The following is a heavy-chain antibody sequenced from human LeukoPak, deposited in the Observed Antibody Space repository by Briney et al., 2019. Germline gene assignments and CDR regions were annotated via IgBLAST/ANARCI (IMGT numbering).Heavy chain of an antibody. CDR2: ISGTGRTI. CDR3: ARDYPPYSSGWYDDYYYGMDV. V-gene: IGHV3-48*03. Sequence: GGSLRLCCAASGFTFSSYGMNWVRQARGQGLVGVSYISGTGRTIFYAASVKGRFTISRDNAKNSLYLQMNSLRAEDTAVYYCARDYPPYSSGWYDDYYYGMDVWGQGTTVTVSS. CDR1: GFTFSSYG. D-gene: IGHD6-19*01. J-gene: IGHJ6*02.